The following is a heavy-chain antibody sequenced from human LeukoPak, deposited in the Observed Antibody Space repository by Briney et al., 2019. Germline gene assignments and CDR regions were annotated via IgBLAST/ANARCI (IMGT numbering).Heavy chain of an antibody. CDR2: FIGSGGST. D-gene: IGHD3-16*01. CDR3: AKDRPLFVGGTFDY. CDR1: GFTFSSYA. V-gene: IGHV3-23*01. J-gene: IGHJ4*02. Sequence: GGSLRLSCAAPGFTFSSYAMSWVRQAPGQGLEWVSTFIGSGGSTYYADSVKGRFTISRDNSKNTFYLEMNSLRAEDTAVYYCAKDRPLFVGGTFDYWGQGTLVTVSS.